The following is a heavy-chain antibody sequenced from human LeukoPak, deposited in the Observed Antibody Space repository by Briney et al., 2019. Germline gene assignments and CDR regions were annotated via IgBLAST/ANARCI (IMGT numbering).Heavy chain of an antibody. J-gene: IGHJ6*03. CDR3: AGGVTAAPYYYYMDA. CDR2: IKQDGSEK. V-gene: IGHV3-7*04. CDR1: GFTFSSYA. D-gene: IGHD2-2*01. Sequence: GGSLRLSCAASGFTFSSYAMHWVRQAPGKGLEWVANIKQDGSEKYYVDSVKGRFTISRDNAKNSLYLQMNSLRAEDTAVYYCAGGVTAAPYYYYMDAWGKGTTVTVSS.